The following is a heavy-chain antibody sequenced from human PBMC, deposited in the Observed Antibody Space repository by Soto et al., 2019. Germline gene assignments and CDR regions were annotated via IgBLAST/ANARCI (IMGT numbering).Heavy chain of an antibody. D-gene: IGHD6-19*01. J-gene: IGHJ4*02. CDR2: ISNSGSTI. CDR1: GFTFSSYE. V-gene: IGHV3-48*03. CDR3: ARDRSSGWAFDY. Sequence: XESLRLSCAASGFTFSSYEMNWVRQAPGKGLEWVSYISNSGSTIYYADSVKGRFTISRDNAKNSLFLQMNSLRAEDTAVYYCARDRSSGWAFDYWGQGTLVTVSS.